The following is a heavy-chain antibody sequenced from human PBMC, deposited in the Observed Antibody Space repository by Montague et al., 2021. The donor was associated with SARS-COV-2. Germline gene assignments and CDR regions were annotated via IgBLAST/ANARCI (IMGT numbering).Heavy chain of an antibody. V-gene: IGHV3-30-3*01. D-gene: IGHD2-2*03. Sequence: SLRLSRAASGFAFSSYPMHWVRQAPGKGLEWVAVISYDGSNQYYVDSVKGRFTISRDNSKNTVFLQMNSLRADDTAVYYCVGALDIVVVAATMGFEHWGQGTLVTVSA. CDR2: ISYDGSNQ. J-gene: IGHJ4*02. CDR1: GFAFSSYP. CDR3: VGALDIVVVAATMGFEH.